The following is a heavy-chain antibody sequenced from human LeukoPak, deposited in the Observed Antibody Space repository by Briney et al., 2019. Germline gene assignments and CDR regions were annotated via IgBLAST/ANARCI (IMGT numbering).Heavy chain of an antibody. J-gene: IGHJ4*02. Sequence: SETLSLPCAVYGGSFSGYYWSWIRQPPGKGLEWIGEINHSGSTNYNPSLKSRVTISVDTSKNQFSLKLSSVTAADTAVYYCARAPYDSSGYYWGQGTLVTVSS. CDR1: GGSFSGYY. V-gene: IGHV4-34*01. D-gene: IGHD3-22*01. CDR3: ARAPYDSSGYY. CDR2: INHSGST.